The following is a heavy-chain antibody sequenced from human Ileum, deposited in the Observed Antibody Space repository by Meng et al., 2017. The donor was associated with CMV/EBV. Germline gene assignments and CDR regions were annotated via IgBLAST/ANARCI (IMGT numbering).Heavy chain of an antibody. D-gene: IGHD3-3*01. J-gene: IGHJ5*02. Sequence: ASVKVSCKASGYTFTGHYMHWVRQAPGQGLEWMGWINPNSGGTNYAQKFQGRVTMTRDTSISTAYMELSRLSSDDTAVYYCARARPITVFGVVNAPFDPWGQGTLVTVSS. V-gene: IGHV1-2*02. CDR1: GYTFTGHY. CDR3: ARARPITVFGVVNAPFDP. CDR2: INPNSGGT.